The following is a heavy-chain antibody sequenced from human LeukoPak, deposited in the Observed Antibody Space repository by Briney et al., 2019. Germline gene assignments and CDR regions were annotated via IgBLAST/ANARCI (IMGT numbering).Heavy chain of an antibody. J-gene: IGHJ3*02. CDR1: GFTFSSYW. V-gene: IGHV3-7*03. CDR2: IEQDGSEK. D-gene: IGHD1-26*01. Sequence: PGGSLRLSCAASGFTFSSYWMSWVRQAPGKGLEWVANIEQDGSEKYYVDSVKGRFTISGDNSKNTLYLQMNSLRAEDTAVYYCARGGSYLSAFDIWGQGTMVTVSS. CDR3: ARGGSYLSAFDI.